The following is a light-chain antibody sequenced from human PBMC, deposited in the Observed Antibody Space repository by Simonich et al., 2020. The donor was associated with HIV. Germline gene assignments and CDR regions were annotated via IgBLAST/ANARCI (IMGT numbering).Light chain of an antibody. CDR1: QSILYSSNNQNY. V-gene: IGKV4-1*01. Sequence: DIVMTQSPDSLAVSLGERATINCKSSQSILYSSNNQNYLAWYQQKPRQPPKLLIYWASTRESGVPDRFSASGSGTDFTLTISSLHAEDVAVYYCQQYYSTPPTFGQGTKVEIK. CDR2: WAS. J-gene: IGKJ1*01. CDR3: QQYYSTPPT.